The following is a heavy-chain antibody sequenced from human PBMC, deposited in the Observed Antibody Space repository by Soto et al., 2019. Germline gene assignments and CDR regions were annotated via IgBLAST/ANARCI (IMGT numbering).Heavy chain of an antibody. V-gene: IGHV4-59*01. J-gene: IGHJ4*02. Sequence: QAQLQASGPGLVKPSETLSLPCTVSTDSIISYYWSWIRQPPGKGLEWIDYVYYGGSTTYNPTLKSLVILSRAMANNPFSLKLSSLTAADTAVYYCARGSVGKQQLGGLYYFDSCGQGTLVTVSS. CDR2: VYYGGST. CDR1: TDSIISYY. D-gene: IGHD6-13*01. CDR3: ARGSVGKQQLGGLYYFDS.